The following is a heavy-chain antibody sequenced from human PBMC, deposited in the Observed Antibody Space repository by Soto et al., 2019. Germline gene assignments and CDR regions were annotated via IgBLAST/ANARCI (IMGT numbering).Heavy chain of an antibody. V-gene: IGHV3-9*01. J-gene: IGHJ4*02. CDR2: ISWNSNTM. D-gene: IGHD3-10*01. Sequence: GGSLRLFCAASGFTFDDYAMHWVRQAPGKGLEWVSRISWNSNTMVYADSVKGRFTISRDNAENSLYLQMNSLRVEDTAMYYCAKDTNSGGPAPIDYWGQGTMVTVSS. CDR3: AKDTNSGGPAPIDY. CDR1: GFTFDDYA.